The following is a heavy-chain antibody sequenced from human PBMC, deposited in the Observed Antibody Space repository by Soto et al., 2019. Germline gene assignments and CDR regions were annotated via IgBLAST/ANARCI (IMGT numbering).Heavy chain of an antibody. J-gene: IGHJ4*02. CDR3: ARDGYGSGSYYIDY. D-gene: IGHD3-10*01. CDR1: GFTFSSYG. Sequence: SLRLSCAASGFTFSSYGMHWVRQAPGKGLEWVAVIWYDGSNKYYADSVKGRFTISRDNSKNTLYLQMNSLRAEDTAVYYCARDGYGSGSYYIDYWGQGTLVTVSS. CDR2: IWYDGSNK. V-gene: IGHV3-33*08.